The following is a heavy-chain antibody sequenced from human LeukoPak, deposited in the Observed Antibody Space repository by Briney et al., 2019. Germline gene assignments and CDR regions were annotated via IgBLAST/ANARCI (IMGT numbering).Heavy chain of an antibody. CDR3: ARVSRGDTSGYYSPGFDY. J-gene: IGHJ4*02. CDR2: IYRGDSDT. D-gene: IGHD3-22*01. CDR1: GYSFTSQW. V-gene: IGHV5-51*03. Sequence: GESLKISCKVSGYSFTSQWIGWVRQMPGKGLEWMGIIYRGDSDTIYSPSFEGQATMSVDKSISTAYLQWSSLKASDTAMYYCARVSRGDTSGYYSPGFDYWGQGTLVTVSS.